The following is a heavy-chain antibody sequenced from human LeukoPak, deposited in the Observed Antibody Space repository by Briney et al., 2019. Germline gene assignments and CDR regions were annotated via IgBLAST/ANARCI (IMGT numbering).Heavy chain of an antibody. CDR2: INHSGST. CDR3: ARHRVTGSDY. V-gene: IGHV4-34*01. D-gene: IGHD2-21*02. CDR1: GGSFSGYY. Sequence: SETLSLTCAVYGGSFSGYYWSGIRQPPGKGLEWIGEINHSGSTNYNPSLKSRVTISVDTSKNQFSLKLSSVTAADTAVYYCARHRVTGSDYWGQGTLVTASS. J-gene: IGHJ4*02.